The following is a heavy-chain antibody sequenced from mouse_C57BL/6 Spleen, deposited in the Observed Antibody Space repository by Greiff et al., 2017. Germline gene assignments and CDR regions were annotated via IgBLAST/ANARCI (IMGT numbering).Heavy chain of an antibody. Sequence: EVQLVESEGGLVQPGSSMKLSCTASGFTFSDYYMAWVRQVPEKGLEWVANINYDGSSTYYLDSLKSRFIISRDNAKNILYLQMSSLKSEDTATYYCAREDYGSSYDMDYWGKGTSVTVSS. D-gene: IGHD1-1*01. J-gene: IGHJ4*01. V-gene: IGHV5-16*01. CDR3: AREDYGSSYDMDY. CDR2: INYDGSST. CDR1: GFTFSDYY.